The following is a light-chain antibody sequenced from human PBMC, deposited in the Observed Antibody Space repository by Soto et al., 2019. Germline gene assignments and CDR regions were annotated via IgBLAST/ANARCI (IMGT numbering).Light chain of an antibody. J-gene: IGKJ5*01. CDR3: MKGTHWPIN. CDR2: KVS. V-gene: IGKV2-30*02. CDR1: QSLVHSDGIAY. Sequence: DVVMTHSPRSLPVTLGHPASISFRSNQSLVHSDGIAYFSWFQQRPGRSPRRLIYKVSNRDSGVPARFSGSGSGTDFALKISRVEAEDVGVYYCMKGTHWPINFGQGTRLEIK.